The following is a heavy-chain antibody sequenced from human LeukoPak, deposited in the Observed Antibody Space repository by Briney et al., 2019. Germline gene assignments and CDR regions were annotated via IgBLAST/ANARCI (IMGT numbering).Heavy chain of an antibody. CDR1: GYTFTRHY. Sequence: ASVKVSCKASGYTFTRHYMHWVRQAPGQGLEWMGRINPNSGGTKYAQEFQGRVTMTRDTSANTVYMDLSSLRSDDTAVYYCARENEVITMIVVATFDSWGQGTLVTVSS. J-gene: IGHJ4*02. D-gene: IGHD3-22*01. CDR2: INPNSGGT. V-gene: IGHV1-2*06. CDR3: ARENEVITMIVVATFDS.